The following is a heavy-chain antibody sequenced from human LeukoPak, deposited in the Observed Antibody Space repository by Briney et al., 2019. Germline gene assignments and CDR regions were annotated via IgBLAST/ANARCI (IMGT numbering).Heavy chain of an antibody. D-gene: IGHD2-2*01. V-gene: IGHV4-34*01. Sequence: SETLSLTCAVYGGSFSGYYWSWIRQPPGKGLEWIGEINHSGSTNYNPSLKSRVTISVDTSKNQFSLKLSSVTAADTAVYYCARGGYCSSTSCYGWAFDIWGQGTMVTVSS. CDR3: ARGGYCSSTSCYGWAFDI. CDR1: GGSFSGYY. CDR2: INHSGST. J-gene: IGHJ3*02.